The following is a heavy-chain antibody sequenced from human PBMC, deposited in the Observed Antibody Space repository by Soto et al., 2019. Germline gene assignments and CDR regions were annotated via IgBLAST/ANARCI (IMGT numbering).Heavy chain of an antibody. CDR3: AITRLDCRSTSCYEY. J-gene: IGHJ4*03. D-gene: IGHD2-2*01. Sequence: ASGKVCSKASGHTCANYGISWVRQAPGQGLEWVAWISGYTGDTHYAQELQDRVTLTTDTSTNIVYMELRSLGSDDTAVYYCAITRLDCRSTSCYEYWG. CDR2: ISGYTGDT. CDR1: GHTCANYG. V-gene: IGHV1-18*01.